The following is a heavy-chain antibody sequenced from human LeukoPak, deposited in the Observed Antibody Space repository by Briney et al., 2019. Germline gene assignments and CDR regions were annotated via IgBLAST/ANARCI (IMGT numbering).Heavy chain of an antibody. J-gene: IGHJ5*02. CDR3: AKDRGNQWFDP. CDR2: ISYDGSNK. Sequence: PGGSLRLSCAASGFTFSSYGMHWVRQAPGKGLEWVAVISYDGSNKYYADSVKGRFTISRDNSKNTLYLQMNSLRAEDTSVYYCAKDRGNQWFDPWGQGTLVTVSS. CDR1: GFTFSSYG. V-gene: IGHV3-30*18. D-gene: IGHD3-10*01.